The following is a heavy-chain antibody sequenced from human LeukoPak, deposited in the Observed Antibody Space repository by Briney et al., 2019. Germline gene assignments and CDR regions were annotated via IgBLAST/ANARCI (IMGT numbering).Heavy chain of an antibody. CDR1: GGSISSSNW. Sequence: SETLSLTCAVSGGSISSSNWWSWVRQPPGKGLEWIGEIYHSGSTNYNPSLKSRVTISVDTSKNQFSLKLSSVTAADTAVYYCARTQVGFFYYFDYWGQGTLVTVSS. D-gene: IGHD1-26*01. J-gene: IGHJ4*02. CDR2: IYHSGST. V-gene: IGHV4-4*02. CDR3: ARTQVGFFYYFDY.